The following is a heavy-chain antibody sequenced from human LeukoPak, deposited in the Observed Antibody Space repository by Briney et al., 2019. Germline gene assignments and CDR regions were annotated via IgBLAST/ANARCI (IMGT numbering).Heavy chain of an antibody. J-gene: IGHJ6*02. CDR1: GFTFSSYW. CDR2: IKQDGSEK. D-gene: IGHD5-12*01. CDR3: AKSSSSTAIVATIKVYYYYGMDV. Sequence: GGSLRLSCAASGFTFSSYWMSWVRQAPGKGLEWVANIKQDGSEKYYVDSVKGRFTISRDNAKNSLYLQINSLRAEDTAVYYCAKSSSSTAIVATIKVYYYYGMDVWGQGTTVTVSS. V-gene: IGHV3-7*01.